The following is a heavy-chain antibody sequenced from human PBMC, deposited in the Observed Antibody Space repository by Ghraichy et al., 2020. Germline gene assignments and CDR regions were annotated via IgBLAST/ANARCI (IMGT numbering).Heavy chain of an antibody. D-gene: IGHD3-3*01. V-gene: IGHV4-30-4*01. Sequence: SETLSLTCTVSGVSMRIGDYYYNWVRRPPGKGLEWIGYIFESGTVSYSPSLKSRLNISIDTSKNQFSLKLTSVAAAATAVYFCARGYEFWSGYPPDFWGQGILDTVSS. CDR1: GVSMRIGDYY. J-gene: IGHJ4*01. CDR3: ARGYEFWSGYPPDF. CDR2: IFESGTV.